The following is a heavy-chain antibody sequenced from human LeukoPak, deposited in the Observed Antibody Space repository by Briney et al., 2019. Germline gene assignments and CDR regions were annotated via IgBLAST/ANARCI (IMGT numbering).Heavy chain of an antibody. CDR2: MKEDGSEI. D-gene: IGHD1-26*01. CDR3: AKGGASRFDH. V-gene: IGHV3-7*01. CDR1: GFTFGEYA. Sequence: PGGSLRLSCTASGFTFGEYAMTWVRQAPGKGLEWVASMKEDGSEIFYVGSVKGRFIISRDNAKNSLYLQMNSLRAEDTAVYHCAKGGASRFDHWGQGTLVTVSS. J-gene: IGHJ4*02.